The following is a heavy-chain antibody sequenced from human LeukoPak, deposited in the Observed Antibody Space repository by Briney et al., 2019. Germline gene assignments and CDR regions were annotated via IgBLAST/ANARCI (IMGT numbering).Heavy chain of an antibody. CDR3: AKGAALRYFYWLLQQYYYYYMDV. V-gene: IGHV3-23*01. J-gene: IGHJ6*03. Sequence: HPGGSLTLSWAAAGFTFSSYCVRWVRQEAGEGRGWVSAISGSGGSTYYADSGKGRFTLSSDNSKNTQYLQMHRQRAEDTDVYHCAKGAALRYFYWLLQQYYYYYMDVWGKGTTVTVSS. D-gene: IGHD3-9*01. CDR2: ISGSGGST. CDR1: GFTFSSYC.